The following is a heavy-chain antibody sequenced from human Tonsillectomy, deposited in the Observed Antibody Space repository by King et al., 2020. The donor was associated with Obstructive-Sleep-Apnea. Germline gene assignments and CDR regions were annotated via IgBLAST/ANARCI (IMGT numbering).Heavy chain of an antibody. Sequence: QLVQSGGGLVQPGGSLRLSCAASGFTFSSYAMSWVRQAPGKGLEWVAAISGSGGSTYYADSGKGRVTISIDNSKNTLYLQMNSLRAEDTAVYYCAKDDSLIVATMVYWGQGTLVTVSS. CDR2: ISGSGGST. CDR3: AKDDSLIVATMVY. J-gene: IGHJ4*02. V-gene: IGHV3-23*04. D-gene: IGHD5-12*01. CDR1: GFTFSSYA.